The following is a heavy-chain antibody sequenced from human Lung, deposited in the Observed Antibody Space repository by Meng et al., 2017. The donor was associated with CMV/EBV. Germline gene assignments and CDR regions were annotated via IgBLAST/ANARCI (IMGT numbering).Heavy chain of an antibody. CDR2: ASFDVNDDK. CDR3: ATGLSNNDY. V-gene: IGHV3-30*04. D-gene: IGHD2-15*01. J-gene: IGHJ4*02. CDR1: GLAFRKFA. Sequence: GGSXRLSCVVSGLAFRKFALHWVRQAPDKGLEWVGVASFDVNDDKYYADSVEGRFTISRDNSKNTFFLEMNSLRPEDTATYFCATGLSNNDYWGQGLLVTVSS.